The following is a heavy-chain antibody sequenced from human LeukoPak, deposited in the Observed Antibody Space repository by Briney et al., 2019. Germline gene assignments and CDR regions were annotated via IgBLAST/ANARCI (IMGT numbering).Heavy chain of an antibody. Sequence: PGGSLRLSCAASGFTFSDYYMSWIRQAPGKGLEWVSYISSSGSTIYYADSVKGRFTISRDNSKNTLYLQMNSLRAEDTAVYYCARDLIQRNSNYFDYWGQGTLVTVSS. CDR2: ISSSGSTI. CDR3: ARDLIQRNSNYFDY. J-gene: IGHJ4*02. D-gene: IGHD1-1*01. CDR1: GFTFSDYY. V-gene: IGHV3-11*04.